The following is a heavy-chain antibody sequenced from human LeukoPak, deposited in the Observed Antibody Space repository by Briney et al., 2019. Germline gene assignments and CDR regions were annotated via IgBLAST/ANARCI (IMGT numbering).Heavy chain of an antibody. CDR1: GFTFSTYS. Sequence: PGGSLRLSCAASGFTFSTYSMNWVRQAPGKGLEWVSCISSSSSTIYYADSVKGRFTISRDNAKNSLYLQMNSLRDEDTAVYYCARDSYGSSGYYYVSDYWGRGTLVTVSS. V-gene: IGHV3-48*02. CDR2: ISSSSSTI. D-gene: IGHD3-22*01. J-gene: IGHJ4*02. CDR3: ARDSYGSSGYYYVSDY.